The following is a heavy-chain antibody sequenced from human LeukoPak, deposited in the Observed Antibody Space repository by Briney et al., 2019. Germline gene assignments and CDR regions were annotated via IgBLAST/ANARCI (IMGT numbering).Heavy chain of an antibody. V-gene: IGHV3-74*01. CDR1: RFTLSSYW. Sequence: PGGSLRLSCAASRFTLSSYWMHWVRQAPGKGLVWVSRINTDGSSTNYADSVKGRFTISRDNAMNTLYLQMNNLRAEDTAVYYCARFFLGYDEGWFDPWGQGTLVTVSS. J-gene: IGHJ5*02. CDR3: ARFFLGYDEGWFDP. CDR2: INTDGSST. D-gene: IGHD5-12*01.